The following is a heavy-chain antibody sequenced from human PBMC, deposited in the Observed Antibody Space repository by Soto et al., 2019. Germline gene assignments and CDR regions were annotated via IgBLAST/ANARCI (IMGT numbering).Heavy chain of an antibody. D-gene: IGHD4-17*01. J-gene: IGHJ4*02. V-gene: IGHV4-59*08. CDR1: GGSISSYY. CDR3: ARHGDVGDYIFDY. CDR2: IYYSGST. Sequence: SETLSLTCTVSGGSISSYYWSWIRQPPGKGLEWIGYIYYSGSTNYNPSLKSRVTISVDTSKNQFSLKLSSVTAADTAVYYCARHGDVGDYIFDYWGQGTLVTVSS.